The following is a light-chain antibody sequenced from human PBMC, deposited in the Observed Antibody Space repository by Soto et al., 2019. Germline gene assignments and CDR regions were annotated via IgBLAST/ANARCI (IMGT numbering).Light chain of an antibody. J-gene: IGKJ5*01. CDR3: QQSYNTPST. CDR2: TAS. Sequence: DIHVTQSPSSLSSSVGKKVSITFLASQRISVYLNWYQQKPGRAPKLLIYTASTLQSGVPSRFSGSGSGTYFTLTINSLQPEDFGTYYCQQSYNTPSTFGQGTRLEIK. V-gene: IGKV1-39*01. CDR1: QRISVY.